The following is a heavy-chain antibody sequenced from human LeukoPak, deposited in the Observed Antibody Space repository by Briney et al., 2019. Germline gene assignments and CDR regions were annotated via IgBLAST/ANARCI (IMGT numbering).Heavy chain of an antibody. D-gene: IGHD5-18*01. CDR2: INPSGGST. Sequence: GASVKVSCKASGGTFSSYAISWVRQAPGQGLEWMGIINPSGGSTSYAQKFQGRVTMTRDMSTSTVYMELSSLRSEDTAVYYCARVSGYSYGLDYWGQGTLVTVSS. CDR3: ARVSGYSYGLDY. V-gene: IGHV1-46*01. J-gene: IGHJ4*02. CDR1: GGTFSSYA.